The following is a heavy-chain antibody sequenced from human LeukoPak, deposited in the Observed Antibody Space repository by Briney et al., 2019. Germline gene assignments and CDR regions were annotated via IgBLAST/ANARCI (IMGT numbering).Heavy chain of an antibody. CDR3: ASASHITMLRGANDY. D-gene: IGHD3-10*01. J-gene: IGHJ4*02. CDR2: INPNSGGT. CDR1: GYTFTDYY. Sequence: ASVKVSCKASGYTFTDYYMHWVRQAPGQGLEWMGWINPNSGGTNYAQKFQGRVTITADESTSTAYMELSSLRSEDTAVYYCASASHITMLRGANDYWGQGTLVTVSS. V-gene: IGHV1-2*02.